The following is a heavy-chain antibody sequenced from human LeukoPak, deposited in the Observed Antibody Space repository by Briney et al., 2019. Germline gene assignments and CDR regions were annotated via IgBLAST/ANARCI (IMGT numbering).Heavy chain of an antibody. CDR1: GYIFSSYG. CDR3: ARDFSGSYYY. D-gene: IGHD1-26*01. V-gene: IGHV1-18*01. CDR2: INAYSGNT. J-gene: IGHJ4*02. Sequence: ASVKVSCKASGYIFSSYGISWVRQAPGQGLEWLGWINAYSGNTNYAQKLQGRVTMTTDTSTSTAYMELRSLRSEDTAVYYCARDFSGSYYYWGQGTLVTVSS.